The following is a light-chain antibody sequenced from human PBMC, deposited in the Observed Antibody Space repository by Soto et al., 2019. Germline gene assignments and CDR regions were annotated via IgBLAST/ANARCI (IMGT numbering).Light chain of an antibody. CDR2: GNS. J-gene: IGLJ2*01. CDR1: SSSIGAGYD. V-gene: IGLV1-40*01. CDR3: QSYDSTLNGWI. Sequence: VLTQPPSVSGAPGQRVTISCTGSSSSIGAGYDVHWYQQRPGTAPKLLIFGNSNRPSGVPDRFSGSNSGTSASLAITGLQAEDEADYYCQSYDSTLNGWIFGGGTKLTVL.